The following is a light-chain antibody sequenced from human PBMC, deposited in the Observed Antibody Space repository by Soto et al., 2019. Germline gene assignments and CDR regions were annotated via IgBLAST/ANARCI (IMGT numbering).Light chain of an antibody. CDR2: GNN. J-gene: IGLJ2*01. V-gene: IGLV1-40*01. Sequence: QYVLTQPPSVSGAPGQRVTISCTGSSSNIGAGYDVHWYQQLPGTAPKLLIYGNNNRPSGVPDRFSGSKSGTSASLAITGLQAEDETDYYCQSYDSSLDVVFGGGTKLTVL. CDR1: SSNIGAGYD. CDR3: QSYDSSLDVV.